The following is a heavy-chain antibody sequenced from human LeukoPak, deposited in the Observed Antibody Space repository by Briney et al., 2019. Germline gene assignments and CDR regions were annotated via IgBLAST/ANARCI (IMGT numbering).Heavy chain of an antibody. J-gene: IGHJ4*02. CDR1: GFTFSSYA. V-gene: IGHV3-30-3*01. Sequence: GGSLRLSCAASGFTFSSYAMHWVRQAPGKGLEGVAVISYDGSNKYYADSVKGLFTISRDNYKNTLYLQMNSLRAEDTAVYYCARDTHSGYDYFDYWGQGTLVTVSS. CDR3: ARDTHSGYDYFDY. D-gene: IGHD5-12*01. CDR2: ISYDGSNK.